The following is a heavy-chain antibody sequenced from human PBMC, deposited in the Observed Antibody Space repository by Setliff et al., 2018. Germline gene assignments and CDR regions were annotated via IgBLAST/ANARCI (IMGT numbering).Heavy chain of an antibody. J-gene: IGHJ3*02. V-gene: IGHV1-18*01. D-gene: IGHD3-9*01. CDR2: ISAYNGNT. CDR1: GYTFTSYG. Sequence: ASVKVSCKASGYTFTSYGISWVRQAPGQGLEWMGWISAYNGNTNYAQKLQGRVTVTTDTFTNTGYMELRSLRSDDTAFYYCARGEAGYYEAFDIWGQGTMFTVSS. CDR3: ARGEAGYYEAFDI.